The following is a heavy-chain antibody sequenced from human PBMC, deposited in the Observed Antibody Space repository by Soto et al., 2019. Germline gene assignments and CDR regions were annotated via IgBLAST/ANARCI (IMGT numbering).Heavy chain of an antibody. D-gene: IGHD3-22*01. V-gene: IGHV3-23*01. J-gene: IGHJ4*02. CDR1: GFTFSSYA. Sequence: GGSLRLSCAASGFTFSSYAMRWVRHAPGKGLEWVSAISGSGGSTYYADSVKGRFTISRDNSKNTLYLQMNSLRAEDTAVYYCAKLSYYYDSSGYLRYWGQGTLVTVSS. CDR2: ISGSGGST. CDR3: AKLSYYYDSSGYLRY.